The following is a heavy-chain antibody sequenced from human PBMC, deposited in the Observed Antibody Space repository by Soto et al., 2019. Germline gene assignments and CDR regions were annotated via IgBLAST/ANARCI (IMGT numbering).Heavy chain of an antibody. J-gene: IGHJ3*01. D-gene: IGHD3-10*01. CDR3: ARDSGLGVANYVFDL. CDR1: GFTFSSYG. CDR2: VWYDGSKI. Sequence: QVQVVESGGGVVQPGRSLRLSCAASGFTFSSYGMHWVRQAPGEGLEWVGGVWYDGSKIYYGDSVKGRLTISRDNSRNTLYLEMNSLRADDTGVYYCARDSGLGVANYVFDLWGQGTTVTVSS. V-gene: IGHV3-33*01.